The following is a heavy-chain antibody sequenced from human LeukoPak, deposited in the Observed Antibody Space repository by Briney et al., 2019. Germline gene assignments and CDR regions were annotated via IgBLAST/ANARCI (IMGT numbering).Heavy chain of an antibody. Sequence: PGGTLGLSCAASGFSFSSYAMTWVRQAPGKGLEWISSMSRGSTYIYYPSSVSGRFTFSKVYAKNFPFLQMNGLSVEDAAVYYCARNRPTGASPVFLVQWGQGALVTVSS. V-gene: IGHV3-21*01. CDR2: MSRGSTYI. J-gene: IGHJ4*02. CDR1: GFSFSSYA. CDR3: ARNRPTGASPVFLVQ. D-gene: IGHD1-26*01.